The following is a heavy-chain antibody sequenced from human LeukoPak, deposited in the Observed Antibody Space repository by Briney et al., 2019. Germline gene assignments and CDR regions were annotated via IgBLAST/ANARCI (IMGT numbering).Heavy chain of an antibody. D-gene: IGHD2-2*02. J-gene: IGHJ4*02. CDR1: GFTFSSYN. V-gene: IGHV3-21*01. CDR2: ISSSSSYI. CDR3: ARVRRYCSSTSCYTWDY. Sequence: PGGSLRLSCAASGFTFSSYNMNWVRQAPGKGLEWVSSISSSSSYIYYADSVKGRFTISRDNAKNSLYLQMNSLRAEDTAVYYCARVRRYCSSTSCYTWDYWGQGTLVTVSS.